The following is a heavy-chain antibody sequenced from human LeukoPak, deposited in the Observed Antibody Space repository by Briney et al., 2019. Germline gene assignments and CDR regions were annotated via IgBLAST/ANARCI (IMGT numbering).Heavy chain of an antibody. CDR1: GFTFSSYN. CDR2: ISGSGGST. D-gene: IGHD6-13*01. V-gene: IGHV3-23*01. CDR3: AKYGWRSSSLKGGWFDP. Sequence: GGSLRLSCVASGFTFSSYNMSWVRQAPGKGLEWVSAISGSGGSTYYADSVKGRFTISRDNSKNTLYLQMDSLRAEDTAVYYCAKYGWRSSSLKGGWFDPWGQGTLVTVSS. J-gene: IGHJ5*02.